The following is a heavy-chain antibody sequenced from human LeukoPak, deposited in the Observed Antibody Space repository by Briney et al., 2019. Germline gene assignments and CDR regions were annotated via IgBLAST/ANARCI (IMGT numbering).Heavy chain of an antibody. J-gene: IGHJ5*02. D-gene: IGHD3-9*01. CDR3: ARENDLLTGSNWFDP. Sequence: GASVKVSCKASGYTFTSYGISWVRQATGQGLEWMGWMNPNSGYTGYAQKFQGRVTTTRNTSISTAYMELSSLKSEDTAVYYCARENDLLTGSNWFDPWGQGTLVTVSS. CDR1: GYTFTSYG. V-gene: IGHV1-8*02. CDR2: MNPNSGYT.